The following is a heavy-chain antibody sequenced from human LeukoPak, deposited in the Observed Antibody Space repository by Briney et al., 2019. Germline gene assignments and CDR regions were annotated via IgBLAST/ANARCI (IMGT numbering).Heavy chain of an antibody. J-gene: IGHJ4*02. D-gene: IGHD4-11*01. Sequence: GGSLRLSCAASGFTFRHHGMHWVRQAPGKGLEWLAFIRHDESQTYYADSVRGRFTLSRDNSKSTLYFQMGSLRPEDTAIYYCVRDFSNYVAFFDSWGQGILVTVSS. CDR3: VRDFSNYVAFFDS. CDR1: GFTFRHHG. V-gene: IGHV3-30*02. CDR2: IRHDESQT.